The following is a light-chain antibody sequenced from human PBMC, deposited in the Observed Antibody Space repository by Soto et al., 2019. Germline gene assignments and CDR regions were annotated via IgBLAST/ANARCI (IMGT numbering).Light chain of an antibody. Sequence: QSVLTQPPSVSAAPGQKVTISCSGSTFNIGNNFVSWCQQLPGTAPKVLIYDNNQRPSGIPDRFSASKSGTSATLVITGLQTWDEAVYYCGTWDSTLSAYVFGSGTKLTVL. CDR2: DNN. CDR1: TFNIGNNF. V-gene: IGLV1-51*01. J-gene: IGLJ1*01. CDR3: GTWDSTLSAYV.